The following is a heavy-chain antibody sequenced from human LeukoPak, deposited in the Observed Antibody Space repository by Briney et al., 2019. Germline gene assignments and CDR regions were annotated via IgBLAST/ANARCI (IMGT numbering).Heavy chain of an antibody. J-gene: IGHJ4*02. CDR3: ARYGRTSGFDY. V-gene: IGHV4-59*01. Sequence: SETLSLTCTVSGGSISSYYWSWIRQPPGKGLEWIGYIYYSGSTNYNPSLKSRVTISVDTPKNQFSLKLSSVTAADTAVYYCARYGRTSGFDYWGQGTLVTVSS. D-gene: IGHD3-10*01. CDR2: IYYSGST. CDR1: GGSISSYY.